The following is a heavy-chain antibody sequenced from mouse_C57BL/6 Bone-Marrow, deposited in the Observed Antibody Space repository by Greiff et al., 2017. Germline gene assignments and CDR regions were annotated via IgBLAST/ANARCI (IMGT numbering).Heavy chain of an antibody. D-gene: IGHD1-1*01. J-gene: IGHJ1*03. CDR1: GYTFTDYE. V-gene: IGHV1-15*01. Sequence: VKLQQSGAELVRPGASVTLSCKASGYTFTDYEMHWVKQTPVHGLEWIGAIDPETGGTAYNQKFKGKAILTADKSSSTAYMELRSLTSEDSAVYYCTTYCSSPWYFDVWGTGTTVTVSS. CDR2: IDPETGGT. CDR3: TTYCSSPWYFDV.